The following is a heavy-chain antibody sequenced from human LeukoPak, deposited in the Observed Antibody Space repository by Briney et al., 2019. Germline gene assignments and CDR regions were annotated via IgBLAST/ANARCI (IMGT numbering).Heavy chain of an antibody. V-gene: IGHV1-69*13. CDR1: GGTFSSYA. CDR2: IIPIFGTA. Sequence: GASVKVSCKASGGTFSSYAISWVRQAPGQGLEWMGGIIPIFGTANYAQKLQGRVTITADESTSTAYMELSSLRSEDTAVYYCARGYCSSTSCYGGSYYYYMDVWGKGTTVTVSS. CDR3: ARGYCSSTSCYGGSYYYYMDV. D-gene: IGHD2-2*01. J-gene: IGHJ6*03.